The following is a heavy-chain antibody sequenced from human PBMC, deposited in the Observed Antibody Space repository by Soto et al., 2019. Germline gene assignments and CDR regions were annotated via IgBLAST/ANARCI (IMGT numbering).Heavy chain of an antibody. J-gene: IGHJ4*02. CDR1: GYTFTSYA. D-gene: IGHD6-19*01. V-gene: IGHV1-3*01. CDR3: ARADAVAGPYYFAY. Sequence: ASVKVSCKASGYTFTSYAMHWVRQAPGQRLEWMGWINAGNGNTKYSQKFQGRVTITRDTSASTAYMELSSLRSEDTAVYYCARADAVAGPYYFAYWGQGTLVTVSS. CDR2: INAGNGNT.